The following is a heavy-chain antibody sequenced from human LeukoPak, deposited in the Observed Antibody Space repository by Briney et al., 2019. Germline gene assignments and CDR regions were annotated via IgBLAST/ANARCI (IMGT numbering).Heavy chain of an antibody. CDR3: ASEGCGGDCSILVDY. CDR2: INHSGST. Sequence: SETLSLTCAVYGGSFSGYYWSWIRQPPGKGLEWIGEINHSGSTDYNPSLKSRVTISVDTSKNQFSLKLSSVTAADTAVYYCASEGCGGDCSILVDYWGQGTLVTVSS. J-gene: IGHJ4*02. V-gene: IGHV4-34*01. CDR1: GGSFSGYY. D-gene: IGHD2-21*02.